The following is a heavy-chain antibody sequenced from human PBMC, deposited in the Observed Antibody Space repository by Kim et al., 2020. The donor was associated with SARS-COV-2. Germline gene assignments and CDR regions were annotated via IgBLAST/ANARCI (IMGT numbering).Heavy chain of an antibody. J-gene: IGHJ3*02. Sequence: GGSLRLSCAASGFTFSSYSMNWVRQAPGKGLEWVSSISSSSSYIYYADSVKGRFTISSDNAKNSLYLQMNSLRAEDTAVYYCARERHNAVLLWFGELWGHDAFDIWRQGPRLTLPT. D-gene: IGHD3-10*01. CDR1: GFTFSSYS. CDR2: ISSSSSYI. V-gene: IGHV3-21*01. CDR3: ARERHNAVLLWFGELWGHDAFDI.